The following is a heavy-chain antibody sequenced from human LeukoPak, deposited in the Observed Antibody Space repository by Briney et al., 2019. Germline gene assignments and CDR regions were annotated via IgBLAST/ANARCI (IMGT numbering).Heavy chain of an antibody. CDR2: ISSSSSYI. V-gene: IGHV3-21*01. Sequence: PGGSLRLSCAASGFTFSSYSMNWVRQAPGKGLEWVSSISSSSSYIYYADSVKGRFTISRDNAKNSLYLQMNSLRAEDTAVYYCARDFYSGSYVDPIWFDPWGQGTLVTVSS. CDR3: ARDFYSGSYVDPIWFDP. D-gene: IGHD1-26*01. CDR1: GFTFSSYS. J-gene: IGHJ5*02.